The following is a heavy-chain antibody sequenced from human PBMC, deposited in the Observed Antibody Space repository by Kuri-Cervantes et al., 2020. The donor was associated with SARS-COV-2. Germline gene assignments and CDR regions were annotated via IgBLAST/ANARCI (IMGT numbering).Heavy chain of an antibody. D-gene: IGHD6-19*01. CDR1: GDSVSSNSAA. CDR3: AGGSSGRDY. Sequence: SETLSLTCAISGDSVSSNSAAWSWIRQSPSRGLEWLGRTFYRSKFHNDYAVSVKGRITISPDTSKNQFSLRLNAVTPEDTAVYYCAGGSSGRDYWGQGTLVTVSS. J-gene: IGHJ4*02. V-gene: IGHV6-1*01. CDR2: TFYRSKFHN.